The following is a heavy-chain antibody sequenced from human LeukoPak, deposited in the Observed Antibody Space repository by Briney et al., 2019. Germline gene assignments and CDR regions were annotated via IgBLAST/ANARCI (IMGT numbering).Heavy chain of an antibody. V-gene: IGHV3-23*01. D-gene: IGHD1-26*01. CDR3: AKDSGSSYFDY. CDR2: ISVSGTT. CDR1: GVTFSSYA. J-gene: IGHJ4*02. Sequence: PGGSLRLSCAASGVTFSSYAMACVRQARGKGLEWVSGISVSGTTYYADSGKGRASISRDNSKTTQYLHINSLSAERTAGMYCAKDSGSSYFDYWGQRTLVTVSS.